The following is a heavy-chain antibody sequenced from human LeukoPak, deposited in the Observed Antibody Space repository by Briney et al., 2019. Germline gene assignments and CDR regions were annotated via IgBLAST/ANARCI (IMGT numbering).Heavy chain of an antibody. J-gene: IGHJ1*01. Sequence: SCKASGYTFTGYYMHWVRQAPGKGLEWVAVISYDGSNKYCADSVKGRFTISRDNSKNTLYLQMNSLRAEDTAVYYCAKDEYSSSRRLTYFQHRGQGTLVTVSS. CDR3: AKDEYSSSRRLTYFQH. CDR1: GYTFTGYY. V-gene: IGHV3-30*18. D-gene: IGHD6-13*01. CDR2: ISYDGSNK.